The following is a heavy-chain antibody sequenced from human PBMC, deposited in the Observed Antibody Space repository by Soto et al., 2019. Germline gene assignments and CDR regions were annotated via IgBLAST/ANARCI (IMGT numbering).Heavy chain of an antibody. Sequence: VKVSCKASGYTFTSYAIHWVRQAPGQGLEWMGWINTGNGNTRYSQRFQGRVTLTTDTSASTAYMDVSSLTSEDTAVYYCARAISGYVSWGQGTLVTVSS. CDR3: ARAISGYVS. D-gene: IGHD5-12*01. J-gene: IGHJ5*02. CDR1: GYTFTSYA. CDR2: INTGNGNT. V-gene: IGHV1-3*04.